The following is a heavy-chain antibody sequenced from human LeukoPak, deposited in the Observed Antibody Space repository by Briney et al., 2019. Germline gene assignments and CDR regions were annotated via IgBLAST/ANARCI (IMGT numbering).Heavy chain of an antibody. CDR1: GFTFSSYA. CDR3: AKDRVGSGWSRAVDY. Sequence: GGSLRLSCAASGFTFSSYAMSWVRQAPGKGLEWVSGITNSGGSTYYADSVKGRFTISRDNSKNTLYLQMNSLRAEDTAVYYCAKDRVGSGWSRAVDYWGQGTLVTVSS. CDR2: ITNSGGST. V-gene: IGHV3-23*01. J-gene: IGHJ4*02. D-gene: IGHD6-19*01.